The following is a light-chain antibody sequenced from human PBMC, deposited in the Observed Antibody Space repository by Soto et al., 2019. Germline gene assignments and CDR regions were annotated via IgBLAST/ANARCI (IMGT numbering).Light chain of an antibody. Sequence: EIVMTQSPATLSVSPGERATLSCRASQSVNTNLAWYQQKPGQAPRLLIYHASTRATGIPARFSGSGSGTEFTLTISSLQSEDFAVYYCHHYNNCPPRYTFGQGTKLEIK. J-gene: IGKJ2*01. CDR1: QSVNTN. V-gene: IGKV3-15*01. CDR3: HHYNNCPPRYT. CDR2: HAS.